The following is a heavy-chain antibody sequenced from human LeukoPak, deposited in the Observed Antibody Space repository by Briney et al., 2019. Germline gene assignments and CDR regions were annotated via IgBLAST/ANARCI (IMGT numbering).Heavy chain of an antibody. Sequence: SETLSLTCAVSGGAFSSGGYSWSGIRQPPGKGLEWIGYIYHSGSTYYNPSLKSRVTISVDRSKNQFSLKLSSVTAADTAVYYCARVLYYYDSSGYRSHDAFDIWGQGTMVTVSS. CDR1: GGAFSSGGYS. CDR2: IYHSGST. J-gene: IGHJ3*02. D-gene: IGHD3-22*01. V-gene: IGHV4-30-2*01. CDR3: ARVLYYYDSSGYRSHDAFDI.